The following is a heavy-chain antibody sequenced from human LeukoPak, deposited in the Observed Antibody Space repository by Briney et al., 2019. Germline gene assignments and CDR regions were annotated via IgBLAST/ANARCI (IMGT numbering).Heavy chain of an antibody. V-gene: IGHV1-18*01. D-gene: IGHD6-13*01. CDR1: GYTFTTYG. Sequence: ASVKVSCKASGYTFTTYGISWVRQAPGQGPEWMGWISTYSGNTHYAQELQGRVTLTTDTSTSTAYMDLRSLRSDDTAVYYCARDGRGHWDTRIWYLGIWFDPWGQGTLVTVSS. J-gene: IGHJ5*02. CDR3: ARDGRGHWDTRIWYLGIWFDP. CDR2: ISTYSGNT.